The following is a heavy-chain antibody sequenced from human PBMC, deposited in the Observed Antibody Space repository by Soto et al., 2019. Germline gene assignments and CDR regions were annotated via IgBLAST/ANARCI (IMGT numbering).Heavy chain of an antibody. CDR2: INHSGST. J-gene: IGHJ4*02. CDR1: GGSFSGYY. Sequence: QVQLQQWGAGLLKPSETLSLTCAVYGGSFSGYYWSWIRQPPGKGLEWIGEINHSGSTNYNPSLKSRVTISVDTSKNQFSLKLSSVTAADTAVYYCARGRYGDYVGSWGRETDYWGQGTLVTVSS. V-gene: IGHV4-34*01. CDR3: ARGRYGDYVGSWGRETDY. D-gene: IGHD4-17*01.